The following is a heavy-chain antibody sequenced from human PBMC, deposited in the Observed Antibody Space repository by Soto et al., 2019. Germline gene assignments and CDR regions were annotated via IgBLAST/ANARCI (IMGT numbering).Heavy chain of an antibody. J-gene: IGHJ6*02. CDR3: ARPERPYYYYGMDV. CDR1: GYTFTSYD. CDR2: MNPNSGNT. V-gene: IGHV1-8*01. Sequence: QVQLVQSGAEVKKPGASVKVSCKASGYTFTSYDINWVRQATGQGLEWMGWMNPNSGNTGYAQKFQGRVTMTRNTSISTAYMELSSLRSEDTAVYYCARPERPYYYYGMDVWGQGTTVTVSS.